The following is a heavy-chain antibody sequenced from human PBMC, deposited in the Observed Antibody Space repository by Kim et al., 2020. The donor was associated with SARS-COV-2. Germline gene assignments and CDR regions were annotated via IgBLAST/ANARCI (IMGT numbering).Heavy chain of an antibody. Sequence: GESLKISCKGSGYSFTTYWIGWVRQMPGKGLEWMGIIYPDDSDTIYRPSFQGQVTISVDKSIRTAYLHWSSLKASDTAMYYCARHSYSRSYRDAFDIWGQGTLVTVSS. J-gene: IGHJ3*02. CDR1: GYSFTTYW. D-gene: IGHD1-26*01. CDR2: IYPDDSDT. V-gene: IGHV5-51*01. CDR3: ARHSYSRSYRDAFDI.